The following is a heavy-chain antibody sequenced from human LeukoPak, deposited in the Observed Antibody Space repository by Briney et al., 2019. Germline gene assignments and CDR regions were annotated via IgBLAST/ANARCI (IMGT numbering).Heavy chain of an antibody. Sequence: PGGSLRPSCAASGFTFSSYWMSWVRQAPGKGLEWVANIKQDGSEKYYVDSVKGRFTISRDNAKNSLYLQMNSLRAEDTAVYYCARRGYCSSTSCYERYYFDYWGQGTLVTVSS. J-gene: IGHJ4*02. CDR2: IKQDGSEK. CDR1: GFTFSSYW. D-gene: IGHD2-2*01. CDR3: ARRGYCSSTSCYERYYFDY. V-gene: IGHV3-7*01.